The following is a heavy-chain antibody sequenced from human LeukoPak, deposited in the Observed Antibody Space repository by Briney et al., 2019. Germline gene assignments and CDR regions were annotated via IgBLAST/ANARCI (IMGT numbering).Heavy chain of an antibody. V-gene: IGHV1-18*01. CDR1: GYTFTSYG. Sequence: ASVKVSCKASGYTFTSYGMSWVRQAPGQGLEWMGWISTYNGNTNYAQKFQGRVTMTTDTSTSTAYMELRSLRSDDTAVYYCARDGAVAGYFDYWGQGTLVTVSS. D-gene: IGHD6-19*01. J-gene: IGHJ4*02. CDR3: ARDGAVAGYFDY. CDR2: ISTYNGNT.